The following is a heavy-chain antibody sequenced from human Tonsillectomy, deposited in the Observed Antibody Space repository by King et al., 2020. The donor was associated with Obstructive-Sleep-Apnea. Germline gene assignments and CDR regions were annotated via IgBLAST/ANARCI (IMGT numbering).Heavy chain of an antibody. CDR1: GGSVSRSSYY. Sequence: QLQESGPRLVKPSETLSLTCAVSGGSVSRSSYYWGWIRQPPGKGLEWIGSIYFSGSTYYNPSLKSRVTISIDTSKNQFSLKLSSMTAADTAVYYCARSLGQQREGDWFDPWGQGTLVTVSS. D-gene: IGHD6-13*01. J-gene: IGHJ5*02. CDR3: ARSLGQQREGDWFDP. CDR2: IYFSGST. V-gene: IGHV4-39*07.